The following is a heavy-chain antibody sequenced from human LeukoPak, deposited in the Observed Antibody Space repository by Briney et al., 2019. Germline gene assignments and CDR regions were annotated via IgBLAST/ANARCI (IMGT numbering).Heavy chain of an antibody. J-gene: IGHJ4*02. CDR2: IRYDGSNK. V-gene: IGHV3-30*02. CDR1: GFTFSSYG. D-gene: IGHD3-22*01. Sequence: PGGSLRLSCAASGFTFSSYGMHWVRQAPGKGLEWVAFIRYDGSNKYYADSVKGRFTISRDNSKNTLYLQMNSLRAEDTAVYYCAKDLGTDYYYDSSGYSPYFDYWGQGTLVTVSS. CDR3: AKDLGTDYYYDSSGYSPYFDY.